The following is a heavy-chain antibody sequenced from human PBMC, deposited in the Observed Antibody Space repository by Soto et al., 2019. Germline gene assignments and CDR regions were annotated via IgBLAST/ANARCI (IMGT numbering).Heavy chain of an antibody. CDR3: ARSILN. CDR1: CGYISSGSHY. D-gene: IGHD2-8*02. CDR2: IYYSGST. V-gene: IGHV4-31*03. Sequence: QVQLQGAGPGLVQPSQTLSLTCTVSCGYISSGSHYWNCIRQHPGKGLEWIGYIYYSGSTYYNPFLESRVTISVEPSKDHFSMKLSPVTAADTAVYHCARSILNWGQGTLVTVSS. J-gene: IGHJ4*02.